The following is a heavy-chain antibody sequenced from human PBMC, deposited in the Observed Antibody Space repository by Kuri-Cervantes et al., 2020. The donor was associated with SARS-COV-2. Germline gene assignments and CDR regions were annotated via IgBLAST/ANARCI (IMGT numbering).Heavy chain of an antibody. CDR3: AKDLIAAAGNDYFYMDV. J-gene: IGHJ6*03. V-gene: IGHV3-30*02. D-gene: IGHD6-13*01. CDR1: GFTLSHFG. CDR2: IRYDGNYK. Sequence: GESLKISCAASGFTLSHFGMFWVRQAPGKGLEWVAFIRYDGNYKTYADAVKGRFTISRDNSKNTLYLQMDNLRAEDRAVYYCAKDLIAAAGNDYFYMDVWGTGTTVTVSS.